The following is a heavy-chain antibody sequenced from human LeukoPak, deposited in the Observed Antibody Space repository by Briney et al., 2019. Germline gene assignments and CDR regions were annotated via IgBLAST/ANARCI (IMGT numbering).Heavy chain of an antibody. CDR2: IYNTGTT. CDR3: ARKSPAGYFNFDY. Sequence: PSETLSLTCSVSGGSISTYYWNWIRQPPGKGLEWIGYIYNTGTTNYNPSLKSRVTISVDTSKNQFSLNPRSVNAADTAVYYCARKSPAGYFNFDYWGQGTLVAVSS. CDR1: GGSISTYY. V-gene: IGHV4-59*01. J-gene: IGHJ4*02. D-gene: IGHD2/OR15-2a*01.